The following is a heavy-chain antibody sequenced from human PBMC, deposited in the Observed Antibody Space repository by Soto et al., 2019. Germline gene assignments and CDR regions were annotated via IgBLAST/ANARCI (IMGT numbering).Heavy chain of an antibody. CDR1: GGTFSSYA. Sequence: SVKVSCKASGGTFSSYAISWVRQAPGQGLEWMGGIIPIFGTANYAQKFQGRVTITADESTSTAYMELSSLRSEDTAVYYCAREPIIAARPMEYFDYWSQGTLVTVSS. J-gene: IGHJ4*02. D-gene: IGHD6-6*01. V-gene: IGHV1-69*13. CDR2: IIPIFGTA. CDR3: AREPIIAARPMEYFDY.